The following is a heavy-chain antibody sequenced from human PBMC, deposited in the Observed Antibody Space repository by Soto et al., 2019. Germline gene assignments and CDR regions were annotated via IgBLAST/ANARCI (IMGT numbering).Heavy chain of an antibody. V-gene: IGHV4-4*07. D-gene: IGHD3-16*02. Sequence: QVQLQESGPGLVRPSETLSLTCTVSGDSLSTYYWSWIWQPAGGRLEWIGRIHDTGRTNYNPSLKSRVTMSVDTSKNQCSMGVNSVTAADTAVYYCARESVSGTYRFDSWGQGTLVTVSS. CDR1: GDSLSTYY. J-gene: IGHJ4*02. CDR3: ARESVSGTYRFDS. CDR2: IHDTGRT.